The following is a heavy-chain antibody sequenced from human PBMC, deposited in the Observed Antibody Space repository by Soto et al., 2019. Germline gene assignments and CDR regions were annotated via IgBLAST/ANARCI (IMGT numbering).Heavy chain of an antibody. CDR3: ARVRSSPFRYFDY. V-gene: IGHV4-38-2*01. Sequence: SETLSLTCAVSGYSISSGYYWGGIRQPPGKGLEWIGSIYHSGSTYYNPSLKSRVTISVDTSKNQFSLKLSSVTAADTAVYYCARVRSSPFRYFDYWGQGTLVTVSS. CDR1: GYSISSGYY. J-gene: IGHJ4*02. CDR2: IYHSGST.